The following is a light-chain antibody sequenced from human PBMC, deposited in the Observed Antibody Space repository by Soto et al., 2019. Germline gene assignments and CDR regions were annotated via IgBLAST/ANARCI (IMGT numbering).Light chain of an antibody. CDR3: HHRGHALFT. CDR2: GAS. Sequence: EVVLTQSPGTLSLSPGERATLSCRASQSLTYNCLAWYQQRPGQAPRLLIYGASNRATGIPDRFNGRVSGKNFTLTINRMEPEDFALYYCHHRGHALFTFGPGTKVDVK. V-gene: IGKV3-20*01. CDR1: QSLTYNC. J-gene: IGKJ3*01.